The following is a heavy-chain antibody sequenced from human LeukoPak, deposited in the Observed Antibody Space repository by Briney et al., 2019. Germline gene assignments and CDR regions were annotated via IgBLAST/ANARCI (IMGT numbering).Heavy chain of an antibody. V-gene: IGHV4-59*01. D-gene: IGHD6-13*01. CDR1: GGSISSYY. J-gene: IGHJ4*02. Sequence: SETLSLTCTVSGGSISSYYWSWIRQPPGKGLEWIGYIYYSGGTNYNPSLKSRVTISVDTSKNQFSLKLSSVTAADTAVYYCARADSSSWYYFDYWGQGTLVTVSS. CDR3: ARADSSSWYYFDY. CDR2: IYYSGGT.